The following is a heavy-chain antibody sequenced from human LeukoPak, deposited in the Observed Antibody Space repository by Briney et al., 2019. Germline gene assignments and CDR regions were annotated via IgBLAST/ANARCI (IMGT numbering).Heavy chain of an antibody. CDR3: ARGGLISLADTPLGAFDI. Sequence: SETLSLTCAVYGGSFSGYYWSWIRQPPGKGLEWIGEINHSGSTNYNPSLKSRVTISVNTSKNQFSLKLSSVTAADTAVYYCARGGLISLADTPLGAFDIWGQGTMVSVSS. D-gene: IGHD6-19*01. CDR2: INHSGST. CDR1: GGSFSGYY. V-gene: IGHV4-34*01. J-gene: IGHJ3*02.